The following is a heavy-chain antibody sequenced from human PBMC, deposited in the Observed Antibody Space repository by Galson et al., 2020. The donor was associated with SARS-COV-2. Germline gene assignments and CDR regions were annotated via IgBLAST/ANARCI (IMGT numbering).Heavy chain of an antibody. CDR3: AREGYYYGAGSYYNAQPRGPD. J-gene: IGHJ4*02. CDR2: ISSSSSYI. CDR1: GFTFSSYS. V-gene: IGHV3-21*01. Sequence: GGSLRLSCAASGFTFSSYSMNWVRQAPGKGLEWVSSISSSSSYIYYADSVKGRFTISRDNAKNSLYLQMNSLRAEDTAVYYCAREGYYYGAGSYYNAQPRGPDWCQGTLVTVSS. D-gene: IGHD3-10*01.